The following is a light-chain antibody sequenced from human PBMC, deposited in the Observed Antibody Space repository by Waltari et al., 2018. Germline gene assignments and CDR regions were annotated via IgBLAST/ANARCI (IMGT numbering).Light chain of an antibody. CDR1: QSVSSSY. V-gene: IGKV3-20*01. J-gene: IGKJ2*01. CDR3: QQYGRSWNT. Sequence: EIVLTQSPGTLSLSPGESATLPCRASQSVSSSYLAWYQQKPGQAPRLLIHGASSRATGIPDRFSGSGSGTDFTLTISRLEPEDFAVYYCQQYGRSWNTFGQGTKLEIK. CDR2: GAS.